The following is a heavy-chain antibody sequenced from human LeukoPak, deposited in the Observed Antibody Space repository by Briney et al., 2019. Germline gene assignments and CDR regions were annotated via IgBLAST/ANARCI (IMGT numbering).Heavy chain of an antibody. V-gene: IGHV3-74*01. CDR1: GLTFSSHW. D-gene: IGHD4-17*01. J-gene: IGHJ4*02. Sequence: GGSLRLSCAASGLTFSSHWMHWVRQAPGKGLVWVSRITNDGSSTTYADSVKGRFTISRDNSKSMLYLQLNSLRGEDTAVYCCARGQNDYGDYGLDYWGQGTLVTVSS. CDR3: ARGQNDYGDYGLDY. CDR2: ITNDGSST.